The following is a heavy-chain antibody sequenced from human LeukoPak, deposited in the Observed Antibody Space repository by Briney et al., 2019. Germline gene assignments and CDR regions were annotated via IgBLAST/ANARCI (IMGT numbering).Heavy chain of an antibody. CDR2: IIPILGIA. CDR1: GGTFSSYT. Sequence: ASVKVSCKASGGTFSSYTISWVRQAPGQGLEWMGRIIPILGIANYAQKFQGRVTITADKSTSTAYMELGSLRSEDTAVYYCARGGGITIFGVVTSPDAFDIWGQGTMVTVSS. V-gene: IGHV1-69*02. J-gene: IGHJ3*02. CDR3: ARGGGITIFGVVTSPDAFDI. D-gene: IGHD3-3*01.